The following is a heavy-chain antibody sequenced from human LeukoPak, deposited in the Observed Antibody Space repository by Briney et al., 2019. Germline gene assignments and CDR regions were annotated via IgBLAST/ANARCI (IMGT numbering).Heavy chain of an antibody. Sequence: SETLSLTCTVSGGSISSYYWSWIRQPPGKGLEWIGYIYYSGSTNYNPSLKSRVTISVDTSKNQFSLKLSSVTAADTAVYYCARVAPLVVVAGYYYYMDVWGKGTTVTVSS. J-gene: IGHJ6*03. V-gene: IGHV4-59*01. CDR3: ARVAPLVVVAGYYYYMDV. CDR2: IYYSGST. CDR1: GGSISSYY. D-gene: IGHD2-15*01.